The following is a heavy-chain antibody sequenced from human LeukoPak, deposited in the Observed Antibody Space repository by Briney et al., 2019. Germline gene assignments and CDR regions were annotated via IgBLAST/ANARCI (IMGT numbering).Heavy chain of an antibody. CDR2: VNTDESRT. D-gene: IGHD1-26*01. CDR1: GFTFSNYW. Sequence: PGGSLRLSCVASGFTFSNYWVHWVRQAPGKGRVGVSRVNTDESRTNYADSVKGRFTISRDNAKNTVYLQMNSLRAEDTAVYYCARGASGSYYVDYWGQGILVTVSS. J-gene: IGHJ4*02. CDR3: ARGASGSYYVDY. V-gene: IGHV3-74*01.